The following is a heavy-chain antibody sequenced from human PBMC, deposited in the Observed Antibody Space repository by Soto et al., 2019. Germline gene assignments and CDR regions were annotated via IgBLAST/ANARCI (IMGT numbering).Heavy chain of an antibody. V-gene: IGHV5-51*01. CDR2: INPGDSDT. Sequence: GESLKISCQGSGYSFASYWIGWVRQMPGKGLEWMGVINPGDSDTRYSPSFQAQVTISVDKSISTAYLHWSNLKASDTAIYYCARHERQWLVAYYYFYIDVWGVGTTVTVSS. CDR1: GYSFASYW. D-gene: IGHD6-19*01. J-gene: IGHJ6*03. CDR3: ARHERQWLVAYYYFYIDV.